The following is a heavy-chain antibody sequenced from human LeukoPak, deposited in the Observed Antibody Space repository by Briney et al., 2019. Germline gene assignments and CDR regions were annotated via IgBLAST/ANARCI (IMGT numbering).Heavy chain of an antibody. V-gene: IGHV3-7*01. CDR2: IKQDGSEK. CDR1: GFTFSRYW. J-gene: IGHJ4*02. Sequence: GGSLRLSCEASGFTFSRYWMSWVRQAPGKGLEWVANIKQDGSEKYYVDSVKGRFTISRDNAKNSLYLQMNSLRAEDTAVYYCARSQILWGQGTLVTVSS. CDR3: ARSQIL.